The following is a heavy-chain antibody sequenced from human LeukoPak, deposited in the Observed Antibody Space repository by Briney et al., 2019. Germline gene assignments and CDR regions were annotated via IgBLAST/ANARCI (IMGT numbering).Heavy chain of an antibody. J-gene: IGHJ6*03. V-gene: IGHV1-46*01. CDR2: INPSGGST. CDR1: GYTFTSYY. Sequence: ASVKVSCKASGYTFTSYYMHWVRQAPGQGLEWMGIINPSGGSTSYAQKFQGRVAITADKSTNTAYMELSSLRSEDTAVYYCARAIRGSKIASRYYFYYMDSWGKGATVTVSS. D-gene: IGHD3-10*01. CDR3: ARAIRGSKIASRYYFYYMDS.